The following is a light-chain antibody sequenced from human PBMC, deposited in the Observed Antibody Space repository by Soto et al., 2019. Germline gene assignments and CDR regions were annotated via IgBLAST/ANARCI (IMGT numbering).Light chain of an antibody. J-gene: IGLJ3*02. CDR2: EVN. V-gene: IGLV2-14*01. CDR1: SSDVGGYKF. Sequence: QSVLTQPASVSASPGQSITISCTGTSSDVGGYKFVSWYQHHPGKAPKLMIYEVNNRPSGVSNRFSGSKSGNTAPLTISGLQPEDGADYYCLSYTSANTRVFGGGTKLTVL. CDR3: LSYTSANTRV.